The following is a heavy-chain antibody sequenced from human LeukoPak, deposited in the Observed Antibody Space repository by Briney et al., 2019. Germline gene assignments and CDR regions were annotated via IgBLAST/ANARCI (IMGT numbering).Heavy chain of an antibody. V-gene: IGHV4-59*01. CDR1: GGSISSYY. Sequence: ETLSLTCTVSGGSISSYYWSWIRQPPGKGLEWIGYIYYSGSTNYNPSLKSRVTISVDTSKNQFPLKLSSVTAADTAVYYCARLWFGEFTGNYYGMDVWGQGTTVTVSS. D-gene: IGHD3-10*01. J-gene: IGHJ6*02. CDR2: IYYSGST. CDR3: ARLWFGEFTGNYYGMDV.